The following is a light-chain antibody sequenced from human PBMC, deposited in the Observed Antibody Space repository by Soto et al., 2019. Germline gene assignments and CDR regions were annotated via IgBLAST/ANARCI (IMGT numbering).Light chain of an antibody. V-gene: IGLV1-44*01. CDR2: SNN. CDR3: AVWDDSLNAVV. Sequence: QSVLTQAPSASGTPGQRVTISCSGSSSNIGSNTVHWYQQLPGTAPKLLIYSNNQRPSGVPDRLSGSKSDTSASLAISGLQSEDEADYYCAVWDDSLNAVVFGGGTKVTVL. J-gene: IGLJ2*01. CDR1: SSNIGSNT.